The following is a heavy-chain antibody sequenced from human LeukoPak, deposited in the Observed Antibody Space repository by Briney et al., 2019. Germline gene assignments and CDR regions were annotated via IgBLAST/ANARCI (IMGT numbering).Heavy chain of an antibody. CDR1: GYTFTSYG. D-gene: IGHD6-13*01. V-gene: IGHV1-18*01. Sequence: GASVKVSCKASGYTFTSYGISWVRQAPGQGLEWMGWISAYNGNTNYAQKFQGRVTMTEDTSTDTAYMELSSLRSEDTAVYYCARGGQQLVEGSRFDYWGQGTLVTVSS. CDR3: ARGGQQLVEGSRFDY. CDR2: ISAYNGNT. J-gene: IGHJ4*02.